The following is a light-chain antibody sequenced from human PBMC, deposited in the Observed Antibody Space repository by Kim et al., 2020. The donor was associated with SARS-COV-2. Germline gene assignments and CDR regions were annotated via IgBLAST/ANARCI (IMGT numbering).Light chain of an antibody. J-gene: IGKJ4*01. Sequence: PGDRATLSCRASQNIDTDLAWYQQRPGQAPRLLVYVASNRATAVPDRFSVSGSGTDFTLTISSLEPEDFSIYYCQQRNSWPPAVTFGGGTKVDIK. CDR1: QNIDTD. CDR3: QQRNSWPPAVT. V-gene: IGKV3-11*01. CDR2: VAS.